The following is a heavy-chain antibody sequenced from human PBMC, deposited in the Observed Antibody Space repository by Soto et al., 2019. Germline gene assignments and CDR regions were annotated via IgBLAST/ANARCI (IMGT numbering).Heavy chain of an antibody. V-gene: IGHV4-4*07. Sequence: SETLSLTCTVSGGSMSSYYWTWIRQPAGKGLEWIGRVYSSGGTHYNPSLKSRVTISLDTSKNQFSLRLLSVTDAYTAVYYCARGQRFSDWSVHWGQGTLVTVSS. D-gene: IGHD3-3*01. CDR1: GGSMSSYY. CDR3: ARGQRFSDWSVH. J-gene: IGHJ5*02. CDR2: VYSSGGT.